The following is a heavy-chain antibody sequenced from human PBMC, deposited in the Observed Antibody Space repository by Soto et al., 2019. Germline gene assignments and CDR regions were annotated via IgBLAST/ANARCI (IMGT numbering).Heavy chain of an antibody. CDR2: IYWDDDK. CDR3: ARMQTTVTTQ. V-gene: IGHV2-5*02. J-gene: IGHJ4*02. D-gene: IGHD4-17*01. Sequence: QITLKESGPTLVKPTQTLTLTCTFSGFSLSTSGVGVGWIRQPPGKALEWLALIYWDDDKRYRPSLKSRLTTTKDTSKNQVVLKMTNMDPVDTAPYYCARMQTTVTTQWGQGTLVTVSS. CDR1: GFSLSTSGVG.